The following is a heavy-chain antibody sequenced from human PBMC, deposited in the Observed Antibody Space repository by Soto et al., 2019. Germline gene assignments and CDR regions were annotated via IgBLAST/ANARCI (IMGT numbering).Heavy chain of an antibody. CDR3: AKEIRVPAAAYYYGMDV. J-gene: IGHJ6*02. D-gene: IGHD2-2*01. CDR2: ISYDGSNK. Sequence: PGGSLRLSCAASGFTFSSYGMHWVRQAPGKGLEWVAVISYDGSNKYYADSVKGRFTISRDNSKNTLYLQMNSLRAEDTAVYYCAKEIRVPAAAYYYGMDVWGQWTTVTVSS. CDR1: GFTFSSYG. V-gene: IGHV3-30*18.